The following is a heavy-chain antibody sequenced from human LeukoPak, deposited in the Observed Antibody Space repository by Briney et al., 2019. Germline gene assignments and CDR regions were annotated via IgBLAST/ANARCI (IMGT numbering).Heavy chain of an antibody. CDR3: ARGPLQDAFDI. CDR2: IIPIFGTA. V-gene: IGHV1-69*05. CDR1: GGTLSSYA. Sequence: SVKDSCKASGGTLSSYAISWVRQAPGQGLEGVGGIIPIFGTANYAQKIQGRVTITTDESTSTAYMERSSLGSEDTAVYDSARGPLQDAFDIWGQGTMVTVSS. J-gene: IGHJ3*02. D-gene: IGHD4-11*01.